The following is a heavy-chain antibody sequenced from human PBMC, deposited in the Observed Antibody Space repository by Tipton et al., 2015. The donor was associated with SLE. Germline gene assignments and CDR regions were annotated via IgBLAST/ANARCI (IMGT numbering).Heavy chain of an antibody. Sequence: TLSLTCTVYGGSFSGYYWSWIRQPPGKGLEWIGEINHSGSTNYNPSLKSRVTISVDTSKNQFSLKLSSVTAADTAVYYCARGGAYSNPGSDLAWYFDLWGRGTLVTVSS. CDR3: ARGGAYSNPGSDLAWYFDL. D-gene: IGHD4-11*01. J-gene: IGHJ2*01. CDR2: INHSGST. V-gene: IGHV4-34*01. CDR1: GGSFSGYY.